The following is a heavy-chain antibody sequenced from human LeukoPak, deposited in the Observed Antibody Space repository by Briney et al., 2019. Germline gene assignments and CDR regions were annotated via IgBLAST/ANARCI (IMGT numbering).Heavy chain of an antibody. Sequence: PGRSLRLSCAASGFTFSSYGMHWVRQAPGKGLEWVAVISYDGSNKYYADSVKGRFTISRDNSKNTLYLQMNSLRDEDTAVYYCAKEDEEGDYALDYWGQGTLVTVSS. CDR3: AKEDEEGDYALDY. CDR1: GFTFSSYG. V-gene: IGHV3-30*18. CDR2: ISYDGSNK. D-gene: IGHD4-17*01. J-gene: IGHJ4*02.